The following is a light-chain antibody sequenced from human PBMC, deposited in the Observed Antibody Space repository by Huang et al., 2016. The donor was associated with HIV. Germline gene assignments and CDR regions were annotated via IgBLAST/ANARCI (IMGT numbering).Light chain of an antibody. V-gene: IGKV4-1*01. CDR3: QQYYSTRT. Sequence: DIVMTQSPDSLAVSLGERATINCKSSQSVLDSSNNKNYLAWYQQKPGQPPKLLIYWASTRESGVADRFSGSGSGTDFTLTISSLQAEDVAVYYCQQYYSTRTFGQGTKVEIK. CDR2: WAS. CDR1: QSVLDSSNNKNY. J-gene: IGKJ1*01.